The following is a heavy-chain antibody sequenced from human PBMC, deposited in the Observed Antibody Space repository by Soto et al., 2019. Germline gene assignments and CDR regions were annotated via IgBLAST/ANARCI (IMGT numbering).Heavy chain of an antibody. CDR1: GFALSSYA. J-gene: IGHJ4*02. CDR3: TTEEFEVDY. D-gene: IGHD3-10*01. CDR2: ISSSSNFK. Sequence: EVQLVESGGGLVKPGESLRLSCTVSGFALSSYAMTWVRQAPGKGLEWLASISSSSNFKYYGDSVKGRFIISRDNAKNSLYLQMNSLGVEDTAMYFCTTEEFEVDYWGQGTLVTVSS. V-gene: IGHV3-21*01.